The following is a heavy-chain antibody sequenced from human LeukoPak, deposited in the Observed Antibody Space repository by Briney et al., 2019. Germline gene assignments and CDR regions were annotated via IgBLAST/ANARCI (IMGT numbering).Heavy chain of an antibody. J-gene: IGHJ4*02. V-gene: IGHV3-21*01. Sequence: GGSLRLSCAASGFTFSSYSMNWVRQAPGKGLEWVSSISSSSSYIYYADSVKGRFTIPRDNAKNSLYLQMNSLRAEDTAVYYCAGDQKSAYCGGDCYSPIDYWGQGTLVTVSS. CDR1: GFTFSSYS. D-gene: IGHD2-21*02. CDR3: AGDQKSAYCGGDCYSPIDY. CDR2: ISSSSSYI.